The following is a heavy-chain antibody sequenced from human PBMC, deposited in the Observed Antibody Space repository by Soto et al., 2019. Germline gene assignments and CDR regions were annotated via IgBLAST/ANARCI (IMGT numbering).Heavy chain of an antibody. Sequence: EVLLVESGGGLVQPGRSLRLSCAASGFTFDDYAMHWVRQAPGKGLEWVSGISWNSGSIGYADSVKGRFTISRDNAKKSLYLQMDSLRAEDTALYYCAKVSHSSTWYYFDYWGQGTLVTVSS. CDR3: AKVSHSSTWYYFDY. J-gene: IGHJ4*02. V-gene: IGHV3-9*01. CDR1: GFTFDDYA. CDR2: ISWNSGSI. D-gene: IGHD6-13*01.